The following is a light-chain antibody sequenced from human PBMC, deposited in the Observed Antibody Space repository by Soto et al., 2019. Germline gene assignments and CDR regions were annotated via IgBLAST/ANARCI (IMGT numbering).Light chain of an antibody. Sequence: EVVLTQSPGTLSLSPGERASLSCRASQSVSNNYLAWYQQKPGQSPKLLIFGSSDRATGIPDRFSGSGSGTDFALSISRLEPEDFALYYCQQYGSSPPYTFGQGTQLEIK. J-gene: IGKJ2*01. V-gene: IGKV3-20*01. CDR1: QSVSNNY. CDR2: GSS. CDR3: QQYGSSPPYT.